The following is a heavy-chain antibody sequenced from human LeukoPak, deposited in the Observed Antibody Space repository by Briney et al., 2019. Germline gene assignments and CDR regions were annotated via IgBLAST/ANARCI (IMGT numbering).Heavy chain of an antibody. CDR1: GFTFSSYG. D-gene: IGHD6-13*01. Sequence: PGGSLRLSCAASGFTFSSYGMHWVRQAPGKGLEWVAVIWYDGSNKYYADSVKGRFTISRDNSKNTLYLQMNSLRAEDTAVYYGARDIAAAGPDYWGKETLVTVPS. V-gene: IGHV3-33*01. CDR3: ARDIAAAGPDY. CDR2: IWYDGSNK. J-gene: IGHJ4*02.